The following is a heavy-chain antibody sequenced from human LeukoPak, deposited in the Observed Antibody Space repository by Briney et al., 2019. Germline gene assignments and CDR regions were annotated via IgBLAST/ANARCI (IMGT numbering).Heavy chain of an antibody. CDR3: ARGSIAAPNYYYYYYMDV. Sequence: GESLKISCKGSGYSFTNYWIGWVRQMPGKGLEWMGIIYPGDSDTRYSPSFQGQVTISADKSISTAYLQWSSLKASDTAMYYCARGSIAAPNYYYYYYMDVWGKGTTVTVSS. V-gene: IGHV5-51*01. CDR1: GYSFTNYW. J-gene: IGHJ6*03. D-gene: IGHD6-6*01. CDR2: IYPGDSDT.